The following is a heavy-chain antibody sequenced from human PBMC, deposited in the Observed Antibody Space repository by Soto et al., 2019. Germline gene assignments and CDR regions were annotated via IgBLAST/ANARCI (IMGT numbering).Heavy chain of an antibody. V-gene: IGHV4-39*01. Sequence: SETLSLTCTVSGGSISSSSYYWGWIRQPPGKGLEWIGSIYYSGNTYYNPSLKSRVTISVDTAKNQFSLKLSSVTAADTAVYYCSRHKSDSSGRPSVWSQGTLVIGSS. J-gene: IGHJ4*02. CDR2: IYYSGNT. CDR3: SRHKSDSSGRPSV. CDR1: GGSISSSSYY. D-gene: IGHD3-22*01.